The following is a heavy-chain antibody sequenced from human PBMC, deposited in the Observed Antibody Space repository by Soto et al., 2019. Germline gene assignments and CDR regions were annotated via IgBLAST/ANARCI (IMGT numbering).Heavy chain of an antibody. D-gene: IGHD4-17*01. J-gene: IGHJ6*02. Sequence: QVQLQESDPGLVKPSQTLSLTCTVSGGSISSGGYYWSWIRQHPGKGLEWIGYIYYSGSTYYNPSLKSRVTISVDTSKNQFSLKLSSVTAADTAVYYCARSPTDYYYYGMDVWGQGTTVTVSS. CDR3: ARSPTDYYYYGMDV. CDR2: IYYSGST. CDR1: GGSISSGGYY. V-gene: IGHV4-31*03.